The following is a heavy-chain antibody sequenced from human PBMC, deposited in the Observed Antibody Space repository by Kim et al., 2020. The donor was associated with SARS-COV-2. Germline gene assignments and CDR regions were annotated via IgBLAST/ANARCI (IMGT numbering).Heavy chain of an antibody. CDR3: AKARVSMIVVVITAFDI. J-gene: IGHJ3*02. D-gene: IGHD3-22*01. V-gene: IGHV3-23*01. Sequence: VKCRFTISRDHSKNTRYLQMNSLRAEDTAVYYCAKARVSMIVVVITAFDIWGQGTMVTVSS.